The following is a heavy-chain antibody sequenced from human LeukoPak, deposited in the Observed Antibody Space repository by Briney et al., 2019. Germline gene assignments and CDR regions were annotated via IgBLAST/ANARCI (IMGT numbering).Heavy chain of an antibody. CDR1: GYTFTSYY. D-gene: IGHD3-3*01. J-gene: IGHJ4*02. CDR3: AKDSFFWEGSIDH. CDR2: INPSGDST. V-gene: IGHV1-46*01. Sequence: ASVKVSCKASGYTFTSYYMHWVRQAPGQGLEWMGIINPSGDSTSYAQKFQGRVTMTRDTSTSTVYMELSSLRSEDTAVYYCAKDSFFWEGSIDHWGQGTLVTVAS.